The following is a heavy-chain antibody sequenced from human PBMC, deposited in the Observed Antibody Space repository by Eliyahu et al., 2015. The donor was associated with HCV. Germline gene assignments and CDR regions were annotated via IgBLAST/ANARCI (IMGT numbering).Heavy chain of an antibody. CDR2: IYSGGTT. CDR1: GFTVSSNY. D-gene: IGHD3-3*01. CDR3: ASSGVLIDYYYYGMDV. Sequence: EVQLVESGGGLIQPGGSLRLSCAASGFTVSSNYMTWVRQAPGKGLEWVSVIYSGGTTYYADSVKVRFTISRDSSTNMLYLQMNSLRAEDTAVYYCASSGVLIDYYYYGMDVWGQGTTVTVSS. V-gene: IGHV3-53*01. J-gene: IGHJ6*02.